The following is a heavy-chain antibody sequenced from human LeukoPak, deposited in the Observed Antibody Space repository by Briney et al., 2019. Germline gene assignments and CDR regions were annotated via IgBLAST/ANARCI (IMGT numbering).Heavy chain of an antibody. J-gene: IGHJ4*02. V-gene: IGHV1-2*02. Sequence: ASVKVSCKASGGTFSSYAISWVRQAPGQGLEWMGWINPNSGGTNYAQKFQGRVTMTRDTSISTAYMELSRLRSDDTAVYYCARGSPPRRNYDSRGYYSYYFDYWGQGTLVTVSS. D-gene: IGHD3-22*01. CDR3: ARGSPPRRNYDSRGYYSYYFDY. CDR2: INPNSGGT. CDR1: GGTFSSYA.